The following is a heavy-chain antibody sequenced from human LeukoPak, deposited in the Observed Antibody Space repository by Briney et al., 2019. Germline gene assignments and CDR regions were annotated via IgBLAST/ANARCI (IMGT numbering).Heavy chain of an antibody. CDR3: ARDWAPSNENWFDP. Sequence: GGSLRLSCAASGFTFSDYYMSWIRQPPGKGLEWVSYISTTGTYTNYADSVKGRFTISRDNAKNSLYLQMNRLRAEDTALYYWARDWAPSNENWFDPWGQGTLVTVSS. J-gene: IGHJ5*02. D-gene: IGHD1-1*01. CDR2: ISTTGTYT. CDR1: GFTFSDYY. V-gene: IGHV3-11*06.